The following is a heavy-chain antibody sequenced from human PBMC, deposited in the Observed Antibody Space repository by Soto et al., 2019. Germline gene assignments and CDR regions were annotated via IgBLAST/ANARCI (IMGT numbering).Heavy chain of an antibody. D-gene: IGHD2-2*01. CDR1: GGSISSSGYY. CDR2: IYYSGST. J-gene: IGHJ4*02. Sequence: PSETLSLTCTVSGGSISSSGYYWGWIRQPPGKGLEWIGSIYYSGSTYYNPSLKSRVTISVDTSKNQFSLKLSSVTAADTAVYYCARLVVVPAANIQEFDYWGQGTLVTVSS. CDR3: ARLVVVPAANIQEFDY. V-gene: IGHV4-39*01.